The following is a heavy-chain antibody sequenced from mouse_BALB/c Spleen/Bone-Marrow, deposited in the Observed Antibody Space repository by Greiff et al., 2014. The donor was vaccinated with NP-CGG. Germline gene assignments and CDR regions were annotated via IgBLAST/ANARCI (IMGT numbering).Heavy chain of an antibody. D-gene: IGHD2-1*01. CDR3: ARFPIYYGNYGAMDY. CDR1: GYTFTSYW. CDR2: IAPGSGST. Sequence: DLVKPGASVKLSCKASGYTFTSYWINWIKRRPGQGLEWIGRIAPGSGSTYYNEMFKGKATLTVDTSSSTAYIQLSSLSSEDSAVYFCARFPIYYGNYGAMDYWGQGTSVTASS. V-gene: IGHV1S41*01. J-gene: IGHJ4*01.